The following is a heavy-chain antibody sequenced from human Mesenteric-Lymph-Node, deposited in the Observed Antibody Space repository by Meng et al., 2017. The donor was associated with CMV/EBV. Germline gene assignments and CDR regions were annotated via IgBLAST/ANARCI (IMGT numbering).Heavy chain of an antibody. D-gene: IGHD2-2*01. V-gene: IGHV4-39*01. Sequence: GSLRLSCTVSGGSISSSSYYWGWIRQPPGKGLEWIGSIYYSGSTYYNPSLKSRVTISVDTSKNQFSLKLSSVTAADTAVYYCARQNRVVVPAAFDYWGQGTLVTSPQ. CDR1: GGSISSSSYY. CDR2: IYYSGST. CDR3: ARQNRVVVPAAFDY. J-gene: IGHJ4*02.